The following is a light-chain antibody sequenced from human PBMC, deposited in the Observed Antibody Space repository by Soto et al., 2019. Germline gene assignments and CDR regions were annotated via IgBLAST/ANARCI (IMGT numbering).Light chain of an antibody. CDR1: SSDVGGYNY. CDR3: SSYPSSSTPYV. V-gene: IGLV2-14*01. J-gene: IGLJ1*01. CDR2: EVS. Sequence: QSALTQPASVSGSPGQSITISCTGTSSDVGGYNYVSWYQQHPGKAPKLMIYEVSNRPSGVSNRFSGSKSGNTASLTICGLQAEDEADYYCSSYPSSSTPYVFGTGTKLTVL.